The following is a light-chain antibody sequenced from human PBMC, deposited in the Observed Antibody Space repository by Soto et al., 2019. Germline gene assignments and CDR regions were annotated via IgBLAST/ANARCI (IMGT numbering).Light chain of an antibody. Sequence: DIQMPQSPSTLSASVGDRVTITCRASQSISNWLAWYQQMPGKAPKLLIYKASTAESGVPSSFSGIGSVTQVTLTISSRQPDDFATYCCQQYYNYPLSFAQGTKVEV. V-gene: IGKV1-5*03. CDR1: QSISNW. CDR2: KAS. J-gene: IGKJ1*01. CDR3: QQYYNYPLS.